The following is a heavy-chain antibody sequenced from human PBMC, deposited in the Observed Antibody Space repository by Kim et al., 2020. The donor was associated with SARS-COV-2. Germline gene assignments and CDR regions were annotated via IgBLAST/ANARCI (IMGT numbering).Heavy chain of an antibody. D-gene: IGHD3-3*01. V-gene: IGHV3-33*01. J-gene: IGHJ6*02. CDR3: ARGVRFFGQQVWGMDV. Sequence: GGSLRLSCAASGFTFSSYGMHWVRQAPGKGLEWVAVIWYDGSNKYYADSVKGRFTISRDNSKNTLYLQMNSLRAEDTAVYYCARGVRFFGQQVWGMDVWGQGTTVPVSS. CDR2: IWYDGSNK. CDR1: GFTFSSYG.